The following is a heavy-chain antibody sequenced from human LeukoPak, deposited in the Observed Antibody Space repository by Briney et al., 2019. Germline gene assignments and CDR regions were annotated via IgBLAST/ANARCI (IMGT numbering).Heavy chain of an antibody. CDR2: SSSSGSTI. CDR1: GFTFSSYE. D-gene: IGHD3-22*01. Sequence: GGSLRLSCAASGFTFSSYEMNWVRQAPGKGLEWVSYSSSSGSTIYYADSVKGRFTIYRDNAKNSLYLQMNRLRAEDTAVYYCARSITSGGGYYYSIFDYWGQGTLVTVSS. CDR3: ARSITSGGGYYYSIFDY. J-gene: IGHJ4*02. V-gene: IGHV3-48*03.